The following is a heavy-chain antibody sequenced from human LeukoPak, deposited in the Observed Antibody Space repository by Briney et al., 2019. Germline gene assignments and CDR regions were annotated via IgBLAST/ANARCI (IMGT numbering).Heavy chain of an antibody. CDR3: AKQHNVMAVAVEP. D-gene: IGHD6-19*01. CDR1: GFTFTSYW. CDR2: INTDGTTT. V-gene: IGHV3-74*01. Sequence: GGSLRLSCVASGFTFTSYWMHWVRQAPGKGLVGVSRINTDGTTTNYADSVKGRFTISRDNAKNTLYLLMNSLRDEDTAVYYCAKQHNVMAVAVEPWGQGTLVTVSS. J-gene: IGHJ5*02.